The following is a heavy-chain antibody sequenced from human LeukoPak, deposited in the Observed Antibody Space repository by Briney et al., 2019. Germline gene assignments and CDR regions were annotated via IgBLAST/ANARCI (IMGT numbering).Heavy chain of an antibody. D-gene: IGHD3-10*01. CDR1: GFTFSSYS. V-gene: IGHV3-21*04. J-gene: IGHJ4*02. CDR3: AKGIEVRGVIITYYFDY. CDR2: ISSSSSYI. Sequence: GGSLRLSCAASGFTFSSYSMNWVRQAPGKGLEWVSSISSSSSYIYYADSVKGRFTISRDNAKNSLYLQMNSLRAEDTAVYYCAKGIEVRGVIITYYFDYWGQGTLVTVSS.